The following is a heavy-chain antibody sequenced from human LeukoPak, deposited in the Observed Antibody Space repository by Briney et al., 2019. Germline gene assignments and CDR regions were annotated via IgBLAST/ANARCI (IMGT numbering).Heavy chain of an antibody. Sequence: ASVKVSCKASGYTFPIYDINWVRQATAQGLEWMGWMNPNSGNTGYAQKFQSRVTITRNTSISTAYMELSSLRSEDTAVYYCARGNLWSGYYKRSNWFDPWGQGTLVTVSS. J-gene: IGHJ5*02. V-gene: IGHV1-8*03. CDR1: GYTFPIYD. CDR3: ARGNLWSGYYKRSNWFDP. D-gene: IGHD3-3*01. CDR2: MNPNSGNT.